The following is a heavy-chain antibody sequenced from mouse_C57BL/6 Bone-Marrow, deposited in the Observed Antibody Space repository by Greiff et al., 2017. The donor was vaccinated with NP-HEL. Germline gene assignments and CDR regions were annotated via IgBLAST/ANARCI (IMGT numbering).Heavy chain of an antibody. J-gene: IGHJ3*01. Sequence: QVQLQQPGAELVMPGASVKLSCKASGYTFTSYWMHWVKQRPGQGLEWIGEIDPSDSYTNYNQKFKGKSTLTVDKSSSTAYMQLSSLTSEDSAVYYCARGGADWGKGPLVTVSA. V-gene: IGHV1-69*01. CDR3: ARGGAD. CDR1: GYTFTSYW. CDR2: IDPSDSYT.